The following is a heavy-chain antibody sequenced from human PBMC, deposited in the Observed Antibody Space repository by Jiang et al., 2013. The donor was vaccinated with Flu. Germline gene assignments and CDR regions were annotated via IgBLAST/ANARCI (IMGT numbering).Heavy chain of an antibody. CDR3: ASGAAAGTFPFDY. CDR2: IYYSGST. V-gene: IGHV4-59*01. D-gene: IGHD6-13*01. CDR1: GGSISSYY. Sequence: GLVKPSETLSLTCTVSGGSISSYYWSWIRQPPGKGLEWIGYIYYSGSTNYNPSLKSRVTISVDTSKNQFSLKLSSVTAADTAVYYCASGAAAGTFPFDYWGQGTLVTVSS. J-gene: IGHJ4*02.